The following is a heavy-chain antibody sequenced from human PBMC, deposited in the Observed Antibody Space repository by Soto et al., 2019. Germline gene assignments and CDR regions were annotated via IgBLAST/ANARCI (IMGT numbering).Heavy chain of an antibody. D-gene: IGHD3-22*01. Sequence: PSETLSLTCTVSGGSISSGDYYWSWIRQPPGKGLEWIGYIYYSGSTYYNPSLKSRVTISVDTSKNQFSLKLGSVTAADTAVYYCARDRGADYYDSSGPPPAFDIWGQGTMVTVSS. CDR2: IYYSGST. CDR1: GGSISSGDYY. J-gene: IGHJ3*02. CDR3: ARDRGADYYDSSGPPPAFDI. V-gene: IGHV4-30-4*01.